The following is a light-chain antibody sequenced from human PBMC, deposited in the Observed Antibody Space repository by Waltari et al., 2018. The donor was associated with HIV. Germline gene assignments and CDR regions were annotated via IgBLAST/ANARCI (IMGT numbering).Light chain of an antibody. V-gene: IGLV7-43*01. CDR1: TGTVISLNY. CDR2: NTD. Sequence: QTVVTQEPSLTVSPGGTVTLTCASSTGTVISLNYPSWFQHKPGQAPRSLIYNTDNRHSWTPDRFSGSLPGGKAALTLSGVQPEDEADYYFVIYYGGSWVFGGGTRLTVL. CDR3: VIYYGGSWV. J-gene: IGLJ3*02.